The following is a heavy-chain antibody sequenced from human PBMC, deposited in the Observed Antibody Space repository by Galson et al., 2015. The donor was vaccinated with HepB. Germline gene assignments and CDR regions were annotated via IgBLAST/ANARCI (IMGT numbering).Heavy chain of an antibody. D-gene: IGHD2-15*01. Sequence: SLRLSCAASGFTFSRYAMTWVRQAPGKGLEWVSSITSSCGNSYYTESVKGRFTISRDNSKNTVLLQLNSLRVEDTAVYYCAKDGVMVAANPYHFHYWGQGTLVTVSS. CDR1: GFTFSRYA. CDR2: ITSSCGNS. CDR3: AKDGVMVAANPYHFHY. V-gene: IGHV3-23*01. J-gene: IGHJ4*02.